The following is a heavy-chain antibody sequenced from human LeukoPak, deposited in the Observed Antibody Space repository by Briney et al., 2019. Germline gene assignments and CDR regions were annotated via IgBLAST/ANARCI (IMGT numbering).Heavy chain of an antibody. CDR2: IIPIFDTG. CDR3: AREHDFWSGYYPN. Sequence: ASVKVSCKASGGSFSNYAISWVRQAPGQGLEWMGGIIPIFDTGNYAQKFQGRVAITADNFTSTAYMELSSLRSDDTAVYYCAREHDFWSGYYPNWGQGTLVTVSS. J-gene: IGHJ4*02. CDR1: GGSFSNYA. D-gene: IGHD3-3*01. V-gene: IGHV1-69*06.